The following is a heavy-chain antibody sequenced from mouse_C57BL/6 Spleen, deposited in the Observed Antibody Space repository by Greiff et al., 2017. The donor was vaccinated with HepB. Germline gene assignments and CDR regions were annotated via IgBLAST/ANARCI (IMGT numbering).Heavy chain of an antibody. CDR1: GYSITSGYY. Sequence: DVQLQESGPGLVKPSQSLSLTCSVTGYSITSGYYWNWIRQFPGNKLEWMGYISYDGSNNYNPSLKNRISITRDTSKNQFFLKLNSVTTEDTATYYCARDNYGSSSWYFDVWGTGTTVTVSS. J-gene: IGHJ1*03. CDR3: ARDNYGSSSWYFDV. D-gene: IGHD1-1*01. CDR2: ISYDGSN. V-gene: IGHV3-6*01.